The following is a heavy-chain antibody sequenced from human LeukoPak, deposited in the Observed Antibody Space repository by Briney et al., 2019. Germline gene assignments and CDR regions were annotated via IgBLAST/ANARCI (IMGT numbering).Heavy chain of an antibody. J-gene: IGHJ4*02. CDR2: INHSENT. Sequence: PSETLSLTCAVYGGSFSGYYWSWIRQPPGKGLEWIGEINHSENTNYNPSLKSRVTISADTSKNQFSLKLSSVTAADTAVYFCASLHSSGPQGVDYWGQGTLVTVSS. D-gene: IGHD6-25*01. CDR3: ASLHSSGPQGVDY. V-gene: IGHV4-34*01. CDR1: GGSFSGYY.